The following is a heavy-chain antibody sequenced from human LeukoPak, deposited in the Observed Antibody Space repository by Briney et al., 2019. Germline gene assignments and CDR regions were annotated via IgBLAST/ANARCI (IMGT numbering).Heavy chain of an antibody. CDR1: GGSISSYY. J-gene: IGHJ4*02. CDR3: ARGPMFFGVAYCDY. Sequence: SETLSLTCTVSGGSISSYYWSWIRQPAGKGLEWIGRIYTSGSTNYSPSLKSRVTMSVDTSKNQFSLKLSSVTAADTAVSYCARGPMFFGVAYCDYWGQGTLVTVSS. D-gene: IGHD3-3*01. CDR2: IYTSGST. V-gene: IGHV4-4*07.